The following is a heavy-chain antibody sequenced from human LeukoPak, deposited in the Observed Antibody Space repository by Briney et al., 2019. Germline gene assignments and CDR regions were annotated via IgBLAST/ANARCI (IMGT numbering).Heavy chain of an antibody. CDR2: IKQDGSEK. CDR1: GFTFSSYW. V-gene: IGHV3-7*01. CDR3: ARGLPRPYVWGSYRYCDY. J-gene: IGHJ4*01. D-gene: IGHD3-16*02. Sequence: PGGSLRLSCAASGFTFSSYWMSWVRQAPGKGLEWVANIKQDGSEKYYVDSVKGRFTISRDNAKNSLYLQMNSLRAEDTAVYYCARGLPRPYVWGSYRYCDYWGXXXXXTVXX.